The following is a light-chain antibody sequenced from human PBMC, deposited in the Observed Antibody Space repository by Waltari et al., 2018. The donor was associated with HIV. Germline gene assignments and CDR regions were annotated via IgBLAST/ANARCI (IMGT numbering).Light chain of an antibody. CDR2: LNSDGSH. Sequence: QLALTQSPSASASLGASVRLTCTLSRGQRSYSIAWHQQQPEKGPRFLMRLNSDGSHTRGDGIPDRFSGSASGAERYLTISSLQSEDEADYYCQSWDNGVRVFGGGTKLTVL. CDR1: RGQRSYS. V-gene: IGLV4-69*01. CDR3: QSWDNGVRV. J-gene: IGLJ3*02.